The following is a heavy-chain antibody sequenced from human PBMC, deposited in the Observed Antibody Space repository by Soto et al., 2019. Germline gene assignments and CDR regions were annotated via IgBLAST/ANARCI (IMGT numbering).Heavy chain of an antibody. J-gene: IGHJ1*01. CDR3: AWGGVGTPGDFQH. V-gene: IGHV1-69*02. Sequence: QVQRGQYGAEVKKPGSSVKVSCKASGGTFSSYTISWLRQAPGQGLEWMGRIIPIFGIANYAQKFQGRVTITADKSTSTAYMELSSLRSEDTAVYYWAWGGVGTPGDFQHWGQGNLVTVSS. D-gene: IGHD1-26*01. CDR1: GGTFSSYT. CDR2: IIPIFGIA.